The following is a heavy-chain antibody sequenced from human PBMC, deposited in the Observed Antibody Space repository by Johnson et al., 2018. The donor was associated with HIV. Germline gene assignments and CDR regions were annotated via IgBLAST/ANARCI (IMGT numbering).Heavy chain of an antibody. CDR1: GFTFSSYA. CDR3: AREGVVGVKDGLI. CDR2: ISYDGSNK. D-gene: IGHD1-26*01. J-gene: IGHJ3*02. V-gene: IGHV3-30*04. Sequence: QEKLVESGGGVVQPGRSLRLSCAASGFTFSSYAMHWVRQAPGKGLEWVAVISYDGSNKYYADSVKGRFTISRDNSKNTLYLQMNSLRAEDTAVYYCAREGVVGVKDGLIWGQGTMVTVSS.